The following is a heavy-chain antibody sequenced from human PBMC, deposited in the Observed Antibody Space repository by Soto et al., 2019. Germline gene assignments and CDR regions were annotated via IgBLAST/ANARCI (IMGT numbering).Heavy chain of an antibody. D-gene: IGHD3-3*01. CDR3: VRDVGPITIFGEALSGYFDS. Sequence: PGGSLRLSCAVPGFTFSMYSMSWVRQAPGKGPEWVASIKDDGSEKYYVDSVKGRFTVSRDNAKNSLSMHLNSPRADDTAVYYCVRDVGPITIFGEALSGYFDSWGQGTLVTVSS. J-gene: IGHJ4*02. CDR2: IKDDGSEK. CDR1: GFTFSMYS. V-gene: IGHV3-7*03.